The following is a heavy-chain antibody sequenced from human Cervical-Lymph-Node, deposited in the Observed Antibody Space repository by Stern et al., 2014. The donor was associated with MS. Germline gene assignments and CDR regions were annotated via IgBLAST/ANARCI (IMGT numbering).Heavy chain of an antibody. D-gene: IGHD6-13*01. CDR1: GGTFSKFP. Sequence: VPLVESGAEVTKPGSSVKVSCKASGGTFSKFPSSWVRQAPGQGREWMGGIFPVFGTPTYAQEFRGRVTITADVSTSTVYMELSSLRSDDTAVYYCALSSETSDRWYSLGYDLWGQGTLVTVSS. CDR3: ALSSETSDRWYSLGYDL. V-gene: IGHV1-69*01. CDR2: IFPVFGTP. J-gene: IGHJ5*02.